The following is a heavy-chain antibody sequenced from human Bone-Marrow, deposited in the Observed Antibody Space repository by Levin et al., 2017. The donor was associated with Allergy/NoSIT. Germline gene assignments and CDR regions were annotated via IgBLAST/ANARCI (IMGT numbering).Heavy chain of an antibody. V-gene: IGHV3-15*01. CDR1: GFTFSNVW. Sequence: GESLKISCAASGFTFSNVWMSWVRQAPGKGLEWVGRIKSKTDGGTTDYAALVKGRFTISRDDSKNTLYLQMNSLTPEDTALYYCTTWFLVVAPAIPYYYYGLDVWGQGTTVTVYS. D-gene: IGHD2-21*02. CDR3: TTWFLVVAPAIPYYYYGLDV. J-gene: IGHJ6*02. CDR2: IKSKTDGGTT.